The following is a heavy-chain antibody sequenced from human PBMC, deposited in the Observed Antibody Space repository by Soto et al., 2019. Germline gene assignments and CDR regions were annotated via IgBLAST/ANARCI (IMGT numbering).Heavy chain of an antibody. J-gene: IGHJ6*03. V-gene: IGHV3-23*01. D-gene: IGHD2-2*01. CDR1: GFTFSSYA. Sequence: EVQLLESGGGLVQPGGSLRLSCAASGFTFSSYAMSWVRQAPGKGLEWVSAISGSGGSTYYADSVKGRFTISRDNSKNTLYLQMNSLRAEDTAVYYCANLDIGVVPAAMWYMDVWGKGTTVTVSS. CDR2: ISGSGGST. CDR3: ANLDIGVVPAAMWYMDV.